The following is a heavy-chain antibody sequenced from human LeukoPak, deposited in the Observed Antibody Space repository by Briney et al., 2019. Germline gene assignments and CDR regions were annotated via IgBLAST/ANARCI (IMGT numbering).Heavy chain of an antibody. Sequence: SETLSLTCTVSGGSITSHYWSWIRPPPGKELEWIGYIYYTGGTNYNPSLKSRVAISVDTSKNQFSLKLTSVTAADTAVYFCAKDLTGLYNWFDPWGQGILVTVSS. V-gene: IGHV4-59*11. CDR2: IYYTGGT. D-gene: IGHD7-27*01. J-gene: IGHJ5*02. CDR1: GGSITSHY. CDR3: AKDLTGLYNWFDP.